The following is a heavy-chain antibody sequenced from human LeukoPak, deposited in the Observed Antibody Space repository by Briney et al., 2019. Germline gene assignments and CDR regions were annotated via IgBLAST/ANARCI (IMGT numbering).Heavy chain of an antibody. V-gene: IGHV3-66*01. D-gene: IGHD6-13*01. Sequence: GGSLRLSCTASGFTVSSNYMSWVRQAPGKGLEWVSVIYSGGSTYYADSVKGRFTISRDNSKNTLYLQMNSLRAEDTAVYYCAGSTSWYAYYFDYWGQGTPVTVSS. J-gene: IGHJ4*02. CDR2: IYSGGST. CDR3: AGSTSWYAYYFDY. CDR1: GFTVSSNY.